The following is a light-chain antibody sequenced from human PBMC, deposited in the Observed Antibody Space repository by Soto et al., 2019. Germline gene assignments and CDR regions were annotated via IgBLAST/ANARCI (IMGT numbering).Light chain of an antibody. CDR3: QQYNRYSPWA. CDR2: AAS. Sequence: DVQMTQSPSTLSASLGERVTITCRASQSVSTLLAWYQQKPGKAPKLLIYAASTLESGVPSRFSGSGSGTEFTLTISSLQPDDFATYYCQQYNRYSPWAFGQGTKVDIK. CDR1: QSVSTL. J-gene: IGKJ1*01. V-gene: IGKV1-5*03.